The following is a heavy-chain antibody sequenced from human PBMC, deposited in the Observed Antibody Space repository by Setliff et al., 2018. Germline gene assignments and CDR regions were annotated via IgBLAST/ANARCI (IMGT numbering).Heavy chain of an antibody. V-gene: IGHV4-4*07. J-gene: IGHJ6*03. Sequence: SETLSLTCTVSGGSISSYYWSWIRQPAGKGLEWIGRIYSSGNTYYNSSLKSRVTISLDTSKNQFSLNLTSVTAADTAVYYCARASSGWYSAYYYYMDVWGKGTTVTVSS. CDR3: ARASSGWYSAYYYYMDV. D-gene: IGHD6-19*01. CDR1: GGSISSYY. CDR2: IYSSGNT.